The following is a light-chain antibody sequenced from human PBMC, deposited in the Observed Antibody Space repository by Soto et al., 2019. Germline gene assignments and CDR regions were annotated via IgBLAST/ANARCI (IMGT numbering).Light chain of an antibody. V-gene: IGKV1-39*01. CDR1: QSIDKY. Sequence: DIQMTQSPSSLSASVGERVTITCRASQSIDKYLNWYQHKPGKAPYLLIYAASHLRSGVPTRFSGSGTGTSFTITISSLQYEDLATYYCQQSYSSPGTFGRGTKVELK. CDR2: AAS. CDR3: QQSYSSPGT. J-gene: IGKJ1*01.